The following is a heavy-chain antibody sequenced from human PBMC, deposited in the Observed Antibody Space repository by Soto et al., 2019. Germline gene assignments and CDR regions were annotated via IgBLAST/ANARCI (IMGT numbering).Heavy chain of an antibody. Sequence: HPGGSLSLSCAASGFTFDDYAMHWVRQAPGKGLEWVSGISWNSGSIGYADSVKGRFTISRDNAKNSLYLQMNSLRAEDTALYYCAKGPHERYQLLSNWFDPWGQGTLVTVSS. CDR1: GFTFDDYA. D-gene: IGHD2-2*01. CDR2: ISWNSGSI. CDR3: AKGPHERYQLLSNWFDP. V-gene: IGHV3-9*01. J-gene: IGHJ5*02.